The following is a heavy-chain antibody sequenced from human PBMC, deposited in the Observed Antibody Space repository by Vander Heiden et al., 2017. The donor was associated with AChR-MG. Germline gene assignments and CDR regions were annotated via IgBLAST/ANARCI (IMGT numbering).Heavy chain of an antibody. CDR1: GFAFSPHG. Sequence: QVQLVESGGGVVQPGRSLRHTCAASGFAFSPHGLHWVRQAPGKGLGCVAVISYDGSHTYYADSVEGRFTISRDSSKNTLYLQMNSLRAEETAVYYCAKDLGRSIAGLAQDYWGQGTLVTVSS. CDR2: ISYDGSHT. V-gene: IGHV3-30*18. D-gene: IGHD6-6*01. J-gene: IGHJ4*02. CDR3: AKDLGRSIAGLAQDY.